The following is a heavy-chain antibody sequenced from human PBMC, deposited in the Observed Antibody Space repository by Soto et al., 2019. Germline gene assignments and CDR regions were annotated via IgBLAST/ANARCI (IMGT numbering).Heavy chain of an antibody. Sequence: SETLSLTCAVYGASLSDNYCNWLRQPPGKGLEWIGEINHSGNTNYNPSLRSRVTISIDTSKNQLSLNLRSVSAADTAVYYCARDRGEFDAWGQGTPVTVSS. J-gene: IGHJ5*02. CDR1: GASLSDNY. CDR3: ARDRGEFDA. CDR2: INHSGNT. D-gene: IGHD2-21*01. V-gene: IGHV4-34*01.